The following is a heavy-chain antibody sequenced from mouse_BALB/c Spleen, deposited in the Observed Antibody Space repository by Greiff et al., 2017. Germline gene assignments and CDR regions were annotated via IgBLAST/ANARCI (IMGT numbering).Heavy chain of an antibody. V-gene: IGHV3-2*02. CDR1: GYSFTSDYA. CDR3: AKYGNYFYAMDY. Sequence: EVQLVESGPGLVKPSQSLSLTCTATGYSFTSDYAWNWIRQCPGNKLEWMCYISYSGSTSYNPSLKSRTSITRDTSKNQFFLQLNSVTTEDTATYYCAKYGNYFYAMDYWGQGTSVTVSS. J-gene: IGHJ4*01. CDR2: ISYSGST. D-gene: IGHD2-10*02.